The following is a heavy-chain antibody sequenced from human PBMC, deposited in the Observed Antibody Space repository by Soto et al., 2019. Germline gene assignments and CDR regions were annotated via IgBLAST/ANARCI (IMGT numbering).Heavy chain of an antibody. J-gene: IGHJ6*02. V-gene: IGHV3-48*01. CDR3: ARLYYYGSGRGQNV. CDR1: GVTFRNYG. CDR2: IGIGSSTK. D-gene: IGHD3-10*01. Sequence: GGSLRLSCAASGVTFRNYGMNWVRQAPGKGLEWVSYIGIGSSTKYYADSVKGRFTISRDNAKNSLYLQMNSLRAADTAVYYCARLYYYGSGRGQNVWGQGTTVTVSS.